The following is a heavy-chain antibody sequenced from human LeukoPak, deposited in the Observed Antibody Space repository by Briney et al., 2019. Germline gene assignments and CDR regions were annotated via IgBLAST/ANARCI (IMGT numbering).Heavy chain of an antibody. CDR3: ARRYYDSSGYTAALDY. CDR1: RFTFSTNA. D-gene: IGHD3-22*01. CDR2: ISGSGGST. J-gene: IGHJ4*02. Sequence: GGSLSPSCAASRFTFSTNAMSWDRQAPGKGLEWVSAISGSGGSTYYADSVKGRFTISRDNSKNTLYLQMNSLRAEDTAVYYCARRYYDSSGYTAALDYWGQGTLVTVSS. V-gene: IGHV3-23*01.